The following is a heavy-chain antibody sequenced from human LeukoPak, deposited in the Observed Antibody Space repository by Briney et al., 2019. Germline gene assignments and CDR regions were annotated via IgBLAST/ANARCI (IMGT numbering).Heavy chain of an antibody. D-gene: IGHD6-13*01. CDR3: ARVLLGYSSIWYGTGDY. Sequence: ASVKVSCKASGYTFTSYGISWVRQAPGQGLEWMGWISAYNGNTNYAQKLQGRVTMTTDTSTSTAYMELRSLRSDDTAVYYCARVLLGYSSIWYGTGDYWGQGTLVTVSS. CDR1: GYTFTSYG. J-gene: IGHJ4*02. CDR2: ISAYNGNT. V-gene: IGHV1-18*01.